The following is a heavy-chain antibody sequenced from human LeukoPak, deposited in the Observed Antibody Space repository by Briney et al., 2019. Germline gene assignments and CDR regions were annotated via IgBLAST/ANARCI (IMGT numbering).Heavy chain of an antibody. CDR3: ARTYYYGSGSYYYFDY. J-gene: IGHJ4*02. D-gene: IGHD3-10*01. CDR2: IYHSGST. Sequence: PSETLSLTCTVSGDSMTTYYWSWLRQPPGKGLEWIGYIYHSGSTYYNPSLKSRVTISVDRSKNQFSLKLSSVTAADTAVYYCARTYYYGSGSYYYFDYWGQGTLVTVSS. V-gene: IGHV4-30-2*01. CDR1: GDSMTTYY.